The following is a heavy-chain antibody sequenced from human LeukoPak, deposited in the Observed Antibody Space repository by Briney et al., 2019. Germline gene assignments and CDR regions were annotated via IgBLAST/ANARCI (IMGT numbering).Heavy chain of an antibody. CDR2: INHSGST. CDR1: GGSFSGYY. D-gene: IGHD3-10*01. Sequence: PSETLSLTCAVYGGSFSGYYWRWIRQPPREGLEWVGEINHSGSTNYNPSLKSRVTISVDTSKNQFSLKLSSVTAADTAVYYCATNRRYGSGRRYYFDYWGQGTLVTVSS. J-gene: IGHJ4*02. V-gene: IGHV4-34*01. CDR3: ATNRRYGSGRRYYFDY.